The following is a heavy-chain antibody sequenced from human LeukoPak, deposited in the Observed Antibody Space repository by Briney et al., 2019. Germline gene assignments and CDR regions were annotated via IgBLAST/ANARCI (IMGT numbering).Heavy chain of an antibody. Sequence: PSETLSLTCTVSGVSISTFYWSWIRQPPGKGLEWIGYIYYSGSTNYNPSLKSRVTISVDTSKNQFSLKLSSVTAADTAVYYCARHGFAPIKTARYFGYWGQETLVTVSS. V-gene: IGHV4-59*08. J-gene: IGHJ4*02. CDR1: GVSISTFY. CDR3: ARHGFAPIKTARYFGY. CDR2: IYYSGST. D-gene: IGHD3-9*01.